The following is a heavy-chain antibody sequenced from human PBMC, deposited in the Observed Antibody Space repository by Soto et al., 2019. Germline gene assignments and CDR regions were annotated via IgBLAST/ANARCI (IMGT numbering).Heavy chain of an antibody. CDR3: ASDPGGEFLKGSGMAV. J-gene: IGHJ6*02. V-gene: IGHV4-59*01. D-gene: IGHD3-10*01. CDR2: IYYSGET. Sequence: QVQLQESGPGLVKPSETLSLTCTVSGDSISRYYWSWIRLSPGKGLEWIGYIYYSGETNYNPSVKSRVTISVDRTKNQCSLKLSSVPAADTAVYSCASDPGGEFLKGSGMAVWGQGTTVTVSS. CDR1: GDSISRYY.